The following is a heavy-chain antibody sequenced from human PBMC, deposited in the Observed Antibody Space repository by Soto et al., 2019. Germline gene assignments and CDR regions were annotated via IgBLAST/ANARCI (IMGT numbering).Heavy chain of an antibody. J-gene: IGHJ4*02. V-gene: IGHV3-23*01. CDR3: AKDPVNYDFWSAYYFDY. CDR2: ISGSGGST. CDR1: GFTFSIYA. Sequence: PGGSLRLSCAASGFTFSIYAMSWVRQAPGKGLEWVSAISGSGGSTYYADSVKGRFTISRDNSKNTLYLQMNSLRAEDTVVFYCAKDPVNYDFWSAYYFDYWGQGTLVTVSS. D-gene: IGHD3-3*01.